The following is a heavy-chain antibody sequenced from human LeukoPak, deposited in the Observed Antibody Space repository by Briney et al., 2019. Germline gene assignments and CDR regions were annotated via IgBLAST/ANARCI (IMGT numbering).Heavy chain of an antibody. V-gene: IGHV3-9*01. CDR2: ISWNSGSI. Sequence: GRSLRLSCAASRFTFDDYAMHWVRQAPGKGLEWVSGISWNSGSIGYADSVKGRFTISRDNAKNSLYLQMNSLRAEDTALYYCAKGYYYDSSGYYGFSWDYWGQGTLVTVSS. CDR1: RFTFDDYA. D-gene: IGHD3-22*01. J-gene: IGHJ4*02. CDR3: AKGYYYDSSGYYGFSWDY.